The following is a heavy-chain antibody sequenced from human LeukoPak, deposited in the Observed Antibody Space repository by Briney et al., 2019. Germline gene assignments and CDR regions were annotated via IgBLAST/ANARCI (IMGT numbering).Heavy chain of an antibody. CDR3: AKGRYFGEHYFDY. Sequence: GGSLRLSCAASGFTFSGYAMTWVRQAPGKGLEWVSTISGSGSSTYYADSMKGRFTISRDNSNNTLYLQMNSLRAEDTAVCYCAKGRYFGEHYFDYWGQGTLVTVSS. V-gene: IGHV3-23*01. CDR2: ISGSGSST. D-gene: IGHD3-10*01. CDR1: GFTFSGYA. J-gene: IGHJ4*02.